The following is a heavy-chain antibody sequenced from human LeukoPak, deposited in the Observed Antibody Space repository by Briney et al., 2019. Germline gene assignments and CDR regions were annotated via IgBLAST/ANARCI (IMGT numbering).Heavy chain of an antibody. D-gene: IGHD6-19*01. CDR3: ARVDGSGWWNFDF. CDR2: INHSGST. CDR1: GGSFSGYY. J-gene: IGHJ4*02. Sequence: SETLSLTCAVYGGSFSGYYWSWIRQPPGKGLEWIGEINHSGSTNYNPSLKSRVTISVDTSKNQFSLKLSSVTAADTAVYYCARVDGSGWWNFDFWGQGTLVTVSS. V-gene: IGHV4-34*01.